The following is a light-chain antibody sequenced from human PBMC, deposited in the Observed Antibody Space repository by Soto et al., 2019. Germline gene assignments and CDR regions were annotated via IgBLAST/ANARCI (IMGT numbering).Light chain of an antibody. CDR2: EVN. CDR1: SSDVGSYNY. J-gene: IGLJ2*01. Sequence: QSALTQPASVSGSPGQSITISCTGTSSDVGSYNYVSWYQQHPDKAPKLMIYEVNNRPSGVSNRFSGSKSGNTASLTISGLQAEDEADYYCSSYTRSSTVIFGGGTKLTVL. CDR3: SSYTRSSTVI. V-gene: IGLV2-14*01.